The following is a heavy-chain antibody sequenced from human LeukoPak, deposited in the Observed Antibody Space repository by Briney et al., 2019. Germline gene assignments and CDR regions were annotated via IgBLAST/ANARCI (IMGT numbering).Heavy chain of an antibody. Sequence: ASVKVSCKASGYTFTSYAISWVRQAPGQGLEWMGWISAYNGNTNYAQKLQGRVTMTTDTSTSTAYMEPRSLRSDDTAVYYCARDGVYSSGWFYYYYGMDVWGQGTTVTVSS. D-gene: IGHD6-19*01. J-gene: IGHJ6*02. CDR3: ARDGVYSSGWFYYYYGMDV. V-gene: IGHV1-18*01. CDR1: GYTFTSYA. CDR2: ISAYNGNT.